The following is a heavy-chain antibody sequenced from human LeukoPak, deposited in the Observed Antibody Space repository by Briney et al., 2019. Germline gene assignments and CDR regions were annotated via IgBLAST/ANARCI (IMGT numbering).Heavy chain of an antibody. D-gene: IGHD3-10*01. Sequence: PGGSLRLSCAASGFTFSSYAMSWVRQAPGKGLEWVSAISGSGGSTYYADSVKGRFPISRDNSKNTLYLQMNSLRAEDTAVYYCAKDLWAYYYGSGSYLDYWGQETLVTVSS. V-gene: IGHV3-23*01. CDR2: ISGSGGST. CDR3: AKDLWAYYYGSGSYLDY. CDR1: GFTFSSYA. J-gene: IGHJ4*02.